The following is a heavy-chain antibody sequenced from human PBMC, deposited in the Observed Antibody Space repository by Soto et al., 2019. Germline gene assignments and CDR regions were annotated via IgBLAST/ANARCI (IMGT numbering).Heavy chain of an antibody. CDR1: GGSITTGGYY. D-gene: IGHD6-19*01. CDR2: IYYSGNT. V-gene: IGHV4-31*03. CDR3: ARARYSSNYYIDN. Sequence: TLCLTCSVSGGSITTGGYYWSWIRQHPGKGLEWIGYIYYSGNTYYNPSLKSRVTISLDTSKNQFSLKLSSVTAADTAVYYCARARYSSNYYIDNWGQGTMVTVSS. J-gene: IGHJ4*02.